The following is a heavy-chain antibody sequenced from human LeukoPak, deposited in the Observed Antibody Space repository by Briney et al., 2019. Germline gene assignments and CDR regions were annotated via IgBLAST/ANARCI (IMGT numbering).Heavy chain of an antibody. CDR2: IYYSGST. Sequence: SETLSLTCTVSGGSISSYYWSWIRQPPGRGLEWIGYIYYSGSTNYNPSLKSRVTISVDTSKNQFSLKLSSVTAADTAVYYCARGGYYDSSGYRLWGQGTLVTVSS. V-gene: IGHV4-59*01. CDR1: GGSISSYY. J-gene: IGHJ4*02. CDR3: ARGGYYDSSGYRL. D-gene: IGHD3-22*01.